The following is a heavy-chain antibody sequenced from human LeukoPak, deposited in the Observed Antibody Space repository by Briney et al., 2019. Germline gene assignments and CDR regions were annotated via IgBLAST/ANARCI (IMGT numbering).Heavy chain of an antibody. V-gene: IGHV4-34*01. Sequence: PSETLSLTCAVYGGSFSGYYWSWIRQPPGKGLEWIGEINHSGSTNYNSSLKSRVTISVDTSKNQFSLKLSSVTAADTAVYYCARGRRRDGYNREYYFDYWGQGTLVTVS. D-gene: IGHD5-12*01. CDR3: ARGRRRDGYNREYYFDY. CDR1: GGSFSGYY. CDR2: INHSGST. J-gene: IGHJ4*02.